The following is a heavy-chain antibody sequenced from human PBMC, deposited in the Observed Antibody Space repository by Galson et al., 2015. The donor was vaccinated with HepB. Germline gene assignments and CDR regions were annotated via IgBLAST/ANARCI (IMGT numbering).Heavy chain of an antibody. D-gene: IGHD1/OR15-1a*01. CDR1: GFTISSYI. V-gene: IGHV3-21*01. CDR3: ARLIYRLPGTYGLDV. Sequence: SLRLSCAASGFTISSYIMDWVRQAPGKGLGWVSSISSSSNYIYYTDSVKGRFTISRDNAKNSLYLQMNSLRAEDTAVYYCARLIYRLPGTYGLDVWGQGTTVTISS. CDR2: ISSSSNYI. J-gene: IGHJ6*02.